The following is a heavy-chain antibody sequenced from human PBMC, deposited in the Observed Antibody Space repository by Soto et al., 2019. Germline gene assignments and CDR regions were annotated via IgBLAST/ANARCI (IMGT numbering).Heavy chain of an antibody. D-gene: IGHD6-13*01. CDR2: IFYSGIT. J-gene: IGHJ4*02. Sequence: SETLSLTCTVSEGSISNYYWSWIRQPPGKGLEWIGYIFYSGITNYNPSLKSRVTISVDTSNNQFSLKLSSVTAADTAVYYCARAGWSDSWYFDYWGQGSLVTVSS. CDR1: EGSISNYY. V-gene: IGHV4-59*01. CDR3: ARAGWSDSWYFDY.